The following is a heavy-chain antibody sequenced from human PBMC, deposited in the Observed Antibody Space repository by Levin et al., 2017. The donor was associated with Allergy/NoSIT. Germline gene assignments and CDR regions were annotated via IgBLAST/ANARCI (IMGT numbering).Heavy chain of an antibody. CDR1: GFTFSSYA. D-gene: IGHD1-7*01. CDR3: ARGEGWNYKYYFDY. V-gene: IGHV3-30-3*01. CDR2: ISYDGSNK. Sequence: GGSLRLSCAASGFTFSSYAMHWVRQAPGKGLEWVAVISYDGSNKYYADSVKGRFTISRDNSKNTLYLQMNSLRAEDTAVYYCARGEGWNYKYYFDYWGQGTLVTVSS. J-gene: IGHJ4*02.